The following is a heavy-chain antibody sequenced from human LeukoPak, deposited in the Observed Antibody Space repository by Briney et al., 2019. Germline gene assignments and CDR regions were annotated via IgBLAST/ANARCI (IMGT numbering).Heavy chain of an antibody. Sequence: ASVTVSCKASGYTFTSYYMHWVRQAPGQGLEWMGYINPRTGATYYAENFQGRVTMTRDTSIDTAYLEMRFDDTAMYYCARAGRSLQMSVWFDPWGPGTLVTVSS. CDR2: INPRTGAT. CDR3: ARAGRSLQMSVWFDP. D-gene: IGHD1-26*01. J-gene: IGHJ5*02. CDR1: GYTFTSYY. V-gene: IGHV1-2*02.